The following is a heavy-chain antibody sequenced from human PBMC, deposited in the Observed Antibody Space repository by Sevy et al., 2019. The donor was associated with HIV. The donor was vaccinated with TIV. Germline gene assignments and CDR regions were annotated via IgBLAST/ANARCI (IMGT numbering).Heavy chain of an antibody. J-gene: IGHJ4*02. CDR3: AKGRDPSSYLDGSLDY. Sequence: GGSLRLSCAASGFTFDDYAMHWVRQAPGKGLEWVAGISLNSVSIGYADSVKGRFTISRDNAKNSLYLQMNSLRAEDTALYDGAKGRDPSSYLDGSLDYWGQGTLVTVSS. D-gene: IGHD5-12*01. CDR2: ISLNSVSI. V-gene: IGHV3-9*01. CDR1: GFTFDDYA.